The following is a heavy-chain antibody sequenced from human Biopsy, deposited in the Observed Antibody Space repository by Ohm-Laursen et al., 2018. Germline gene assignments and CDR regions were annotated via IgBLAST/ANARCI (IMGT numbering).Heavy chain of an antibody. CDR2: ISYTGYT. Sequence: SDTLSLTCTVSGGSFTGHYWSWIRQPPGKGLEWIGHISYTGYTSYNASLKSRVTISVDTSGNHFSLRLSSLTAADTAVYYCARGSNDFGGLYFPRWGQGTQVTVSS. CDR3: ARGSNDFGGLYFPR. D-gene: IGHD4-23*01. J-gene: IGHJ4*02. CDR1: GGSFTGHY. V-gene: IGHV4-59*11.